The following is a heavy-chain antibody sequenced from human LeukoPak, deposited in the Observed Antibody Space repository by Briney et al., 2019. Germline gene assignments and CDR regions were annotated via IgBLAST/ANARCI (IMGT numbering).Heavy chain of an antibody. V-gene: IGHV1-2*02. CDR3: ASLQWLASTTFDY. D-gene: IGHD6-19*01. Sequence: GASVKVPCKASGYTFTGYYMHWVRQAPGQGLEWMGWINPNSGGTNYAQKFQGRVTMTRDTSISTAYMELSRLRSDDTAVYYCASLQWLASTTFDYWGQGTLVTVSS. CDR2: INPNSGGT. J-gene: IGHJ4*02. CDR1: GYTFTGYY.